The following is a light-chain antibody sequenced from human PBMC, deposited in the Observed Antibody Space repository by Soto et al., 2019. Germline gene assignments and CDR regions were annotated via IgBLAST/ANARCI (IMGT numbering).Light chain of an antibody. J-gene: IGKJ4*01. Sequence: ELVITHSPATLSVSPGEGGALSCRASQGIGDTLAWYQQKPGQTPRLLIYDTSIRATGVPARFSGSRSGAKFTLTISSLQSEDFAVYYCQHYVNWRLTFGRATKVDI. CDR1: QGIGDT. CDR3: QHYVNWRLT. CDR2: DTS. V-gene: IGKV3-15*01.